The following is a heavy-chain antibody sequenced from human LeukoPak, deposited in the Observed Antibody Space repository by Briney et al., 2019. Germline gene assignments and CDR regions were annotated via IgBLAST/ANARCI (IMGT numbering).Heavy chain of an antibody. CDR1: GFTFSSYA. Sequence: GGSLRLSCAASGFTFSSYAMHWVRQAPGKGLEWVAVISYDGSNKYYADSVKGRFTFSRDNSKNTLYLQMNSLRAEDTAVYYCARNQWSPGTAYGMDVWGQGTSVTVSS. J-gene: IGHJ6*02. V-gene: IGHV3-30-3*01. CDR2: ISYDGSNK. D-gene: IGHD1-14*01. CDR3: ARNQWSPGTAYGMDV.